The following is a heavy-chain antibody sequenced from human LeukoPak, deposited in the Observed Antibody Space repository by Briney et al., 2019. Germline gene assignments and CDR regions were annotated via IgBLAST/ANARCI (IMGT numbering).Heavy chain of an antibody. CDR2: IYSGGST. CDR3: ARGGDTFDY. V-gene: IGHV3-53*01. CDR1: GFTVSSNY. D-gene: IGHD3-16*01. Sequence: GGSLRLSCAPSGFTVSSNYMSWVRQAPGKGLEWVSVIYSGGSTYYADSVKGRFTISRDNSKNTLYLQMNGLRAEDTAVYYCARGGDTFDYWGQGTLVTVSS. J-gene: IGHJ4*02.